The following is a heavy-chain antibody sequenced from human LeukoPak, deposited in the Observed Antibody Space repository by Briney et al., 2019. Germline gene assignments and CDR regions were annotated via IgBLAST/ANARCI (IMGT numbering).Heavy chain of an antibody. CDR1: GGSITSNNW. V-gene: IGHV4-4*02. Sequence: TSGTLSLTCAVSGGSITSNNWWSWVRQPPGKGLEWIGEIYHSGSTNYNPSLKSRVTISVVTSRNQFSLKMTSVTVADTAVYYCARVERGSSYDFDYWGQGTLVTVSS. D-gene: IGHD5-18*01. CDR2: IYHSGST. J-gene: IGHJ4*02. CDR3: ARVERGSSYDFDY.